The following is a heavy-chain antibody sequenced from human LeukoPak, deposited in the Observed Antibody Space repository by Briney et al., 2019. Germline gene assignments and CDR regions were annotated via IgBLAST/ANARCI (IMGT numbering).Heavy chain of an antibody. CDR2: IYYSGST. CDR1: GGSISSSSYY. CDR3: TSAGDHYYYYGMDV. Sequence: SETLSLTCTVSGGSISSSSYYWGWIRQPPGKGLEWIGSIYYSGSTNYNPSLKSRVTMSVDTSKNQFSLKLSSVTAADTAVYYCTSAGDHYYYYGMDVWGQGTTVTLSS. J-gene: IGHJ6*02. V-gene: IGHV4-39*07.